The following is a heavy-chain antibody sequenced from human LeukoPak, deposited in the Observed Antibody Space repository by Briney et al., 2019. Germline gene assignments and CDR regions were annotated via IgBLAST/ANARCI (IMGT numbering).Heavy chain of an antibody. Sequence: GGSLRLSCAVSGFTFSRYWMSWVRQAPGKGLEWVGNINQNGTEKYSVDSVKGRFTISRDNAKNSVYLQMNSLRAEDTGVYYCAKVGSSGVFDYWGQGTLVTVSP. J-gene: IGHJ4*02. V-gene: IGHV3-7*01. CDR2: INQNGTEK. CDR3: AKVGSSGVFDY. CDR1: GFTFSRYW. D-gene: IGHD6-19*01.